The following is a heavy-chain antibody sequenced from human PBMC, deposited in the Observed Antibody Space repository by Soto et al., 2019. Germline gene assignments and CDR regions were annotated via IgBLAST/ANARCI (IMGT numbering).Heavy chain of an antibody. V-gene: IGHV4-38-2*01. D-gene: IGHD4-17*01. CDR1: GYSISSGYY. J-gene: IGHJ4*02. Sequence: SETLSLTCAVSGYSISSGYYWGWIRQPPGKGLEWIGSIYHSGSTYYNPSLKSRVTISVDTSKNQFSLKLSSVTAADTAVYYCATYPTVVTPGGYWGQGTLVTVS. CDR3: ATYPTVVTPGGY. CDR2: IYHSGST.